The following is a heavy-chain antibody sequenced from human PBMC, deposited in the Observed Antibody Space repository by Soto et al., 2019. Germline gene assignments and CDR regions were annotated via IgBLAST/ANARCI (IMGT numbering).Heavy chain of an antibody. D-gene: IGHD6-19*01. Sequence: ASVKVSCKASGYTFTSYDINWVRQATGQGLEWMGWMNPNSGNTGYAQKFQGRVTMTRNTSISTAYMELSSLRSEDTAVYYCASGAHCSGYRKLYYYNGMDVWGQGTTVTVSS. V-gene: IGHV1-8*01. CDR2: MNPNSGNT. CDR1: GYTFTSYD. CDR3: ASGAHCSGYRKLYYYNGMDV. J-gene: IGHJ6*02.